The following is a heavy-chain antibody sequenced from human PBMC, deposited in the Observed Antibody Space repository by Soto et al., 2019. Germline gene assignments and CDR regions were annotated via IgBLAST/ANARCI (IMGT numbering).Heavy chain of an antibody. V-gene: IGHV4-34*01. Sequence: QVQLQQWGAGLLKPSETLSLTCAVNGGSLIGYYWSWIRQPPGKGLEWIGEIKDGGSTNYSPSLRSRVTISADTSKNQFSLRLNSVTAADTAVYFCARGQEGIVATHWDQGTLVTVSS. CDR3: ARGQEGIVATH. CDR2: IKDGGST. J-gene: IGHJ4*02. D-gene: IGHD5-12*01. CDR1: GGSLIGYY.